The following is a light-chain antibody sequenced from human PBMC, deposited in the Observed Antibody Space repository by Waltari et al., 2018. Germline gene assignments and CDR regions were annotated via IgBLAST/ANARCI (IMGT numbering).Light chain of an antibody. V-gene: IGKV1-5*03. CDR1: HSISSW. CDR3: QQYNNLVT. CDR2: KAS. J-gene: IGKJ4*01. Sequence: IQMTQSPSTLSASVGDRVTITCRASHSISSWVAWYQQKPGKAPKLLIYKASNLESGDPSRFSGSGFGTEFTLTISSLQPDDSAMYYCQQYNNLVTFGGGTKVEIK.